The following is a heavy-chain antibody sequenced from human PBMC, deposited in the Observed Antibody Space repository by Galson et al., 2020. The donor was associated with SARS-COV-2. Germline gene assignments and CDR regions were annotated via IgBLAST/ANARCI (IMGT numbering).Heavy chain of an antibody. D-gene: IGHD3-22*01. J-gene: IGHJ3*02. Sequence: GESPKISCAVSGFTFNNYAMTWVRQAPGQGLACVSIISGGGGTTYYADSVKGRFTISRDNSKNTLYLQMNSLRVEDTAVYYCARSYASSGYDAFDIWGQGTMVTVSS. V-gene: IGHV3-23*01. CDR1: GFTFNNYA. CDR3: ARSYASSGYDAFDI. CDR2: ISGGGGTT.